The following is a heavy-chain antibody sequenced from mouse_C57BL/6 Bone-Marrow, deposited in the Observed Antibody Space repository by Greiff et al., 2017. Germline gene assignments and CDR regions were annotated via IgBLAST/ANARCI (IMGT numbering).Heavy chain of an antibody. Sequence: QVQLQQPGAELVMPGASVKLSCKASGYTFTSYWMHWVKQRPGQGLEWIGEIDPSDSYTNYNQKFKGKSTLTVDKSSSTAYMQLSSLTSEDSAVYCCARGYYYFDYWGQGTTLTVSS. J-gene: IGHJ2*01. V-gene: IGHV1-69*01. CDR3: ARGYYYFDY. D-gene: IGHD2-14*01. CDR2: IDPSDSYT. CDR1: GYTFTSYW.